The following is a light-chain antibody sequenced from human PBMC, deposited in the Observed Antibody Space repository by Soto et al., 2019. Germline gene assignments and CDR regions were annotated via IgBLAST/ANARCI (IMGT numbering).Light chain of an antibody. V-gene: IGLV1-40*01. Sequence: QSVLTQPPSVTGAPGQRVTISCTGSNSNIGTGYGVHWYQQFPETAPKLLIYGNTNRPSGVPDRFSGSKSGTSASLAITGLQAEDEADYYCQSFDSSLTALFFGGGTKLTVL. CDR1: NSNIGTGYG. CDR2: GNT. CDR3: QSFDSSLTALF. J-gene: IGLJ2*01.